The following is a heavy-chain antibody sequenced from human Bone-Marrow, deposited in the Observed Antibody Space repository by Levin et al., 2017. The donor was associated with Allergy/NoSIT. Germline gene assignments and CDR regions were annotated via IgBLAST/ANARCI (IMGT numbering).Heavy chain of an antibody. CDR3: ARDPSHTIDV. V-gene: IGHV3-33*01. CDR1: GFTFSNTG. J-gene: IGHJ3*01. Sequence: GGSLRLSCAASGFTFSNTGMHWVRQAPGKGLEWVAVISYDGSNRWYADSVEGRFIISRDDSERKLHLEMNNVRAEDTAVYYCARDPSHTIDVWGLGTKVTVSS. CDR2: ISYDGSNR.